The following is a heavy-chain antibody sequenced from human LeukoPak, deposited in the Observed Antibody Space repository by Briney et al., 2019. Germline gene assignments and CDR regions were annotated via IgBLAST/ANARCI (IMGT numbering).Heavy chain of an antibody. J-gene: IGHJ6*02. CDR1: GYTFTGYY. V-gene: IGHV1-2*04. D-gene: IGHD2-15*01. Sequence: ASVKVSCKASGYTFTGYYMHWVRQAPGQGLEWMGWINPNSGGTNYAQKFQGWVTMTRDTTISTAYMELSRLRSDDTAVYYCARVEEVWWELRDYYYGMDVWGQGTTVTVSS. CDR3: ARVEEVWWELRDYYYGMDV. CDR2: INPNSGGT.